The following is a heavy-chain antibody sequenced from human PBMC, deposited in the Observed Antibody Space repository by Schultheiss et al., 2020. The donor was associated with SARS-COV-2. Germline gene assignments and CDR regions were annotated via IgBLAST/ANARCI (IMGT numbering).Heavy chain of an antibody. V-gene: IGHV3-30*03. J-gene: IGHJ5*02. D-gene: IGHD3-10*01. CDR3: ASITMVRGDGNWFDP. CDR2: ISYDGSNK. CDR1: GFTFSSYS. Sequence: GGSLRLSCAASGFTFSSYSMNWVRQAPGKGLEWVAVISYDGSNKYYADSVKGRFTISRDNSKNTLYLQMNSLRAEDTAVYYCASITMVRGDGNWFDPWGQGTLVTVSS.